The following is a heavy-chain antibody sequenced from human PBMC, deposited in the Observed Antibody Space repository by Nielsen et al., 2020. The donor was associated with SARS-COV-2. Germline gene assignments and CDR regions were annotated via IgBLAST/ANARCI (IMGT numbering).Heavy chain of an antibody. D-gene: IGHD1-26*01. CDR1: GFTFSSYG. Sequence: GESLKISCAASGFTFSSYGMHWVRQAPGKGLEWVAVIWYDGSNKYYADSVKGRFTISRDNSKNTLYLQMISLRAEDTAVYYCASGSSPYYYYGMDVWGQGTTVTVSS. J-gene: IGHJ6*02. CDR3: ASGSSPYYYYGMDV. V-gene: IGHV3-33*01. CDR2: IWYDGSNK.